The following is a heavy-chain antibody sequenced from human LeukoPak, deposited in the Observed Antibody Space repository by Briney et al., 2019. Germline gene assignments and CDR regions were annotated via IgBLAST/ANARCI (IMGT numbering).Heavy chain of an antibody. CDR2: IKSKTDGGTT. Sequence: GGSLRLSCAASGFTFSNAWMSWVRQAPGKGLEWVGRIKSKTDGGTTDYAAPVKGRFTISRDDSKNTLYLQMNSLKTEDTAVYYCTTVGFYYEYVWGSYRYGYFDYWGQGTLVTVSS. V-gene: IGHV3-15*01. D-gene: IGHD3-16*02. J-gene: IGHJ4*02. CDR3: TTVGFYYEYVWGSYRYGYFDY. CDR1: GFTFSNAW.